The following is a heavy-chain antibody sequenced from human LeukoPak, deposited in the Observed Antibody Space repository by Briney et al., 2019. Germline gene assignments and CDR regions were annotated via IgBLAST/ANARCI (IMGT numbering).Heavy chain of an antibody. CDR2: INPNSGGT. CDR1: GYTFTGYY. D-gene: IGHD5-18*01. V-gene: IGHV1-2*02. J-gene: IGHJ4*02. Sequence: ASVKVSCTASGYTFTGYYMHWVRQAPGQGLEWMGWINPNSGGTNYAQKFQGRVTMTRDTSISTAYMELSRLRSDDTAVYYCAIGDTAWREFDYWGQGTLVTVSS. CDR3: AIGDTAWREFDY.